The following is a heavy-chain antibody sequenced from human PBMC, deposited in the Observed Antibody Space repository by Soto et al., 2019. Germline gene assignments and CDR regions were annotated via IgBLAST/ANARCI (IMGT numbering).Heavy chain of an antibody. D-gene: IGHD3-22*01. V-gene: IGHV1-18*04. Sequence: KASGRMGKNYGISCVRQAPGQRITWLGGIRSNSDPTHYAQNLQSRVTMTTDTVTTTSYMELRSLRADDTAVYYCARDRGYSYDSTGTYYYYYDMDDWCPETSVTVSS. CDR1: GRMGKNYG. CDR2: IRSNSDPT. J-gene: IGHJ6*01. CDR3: ARDRGYSYDSTGTYYYYYDMDD.